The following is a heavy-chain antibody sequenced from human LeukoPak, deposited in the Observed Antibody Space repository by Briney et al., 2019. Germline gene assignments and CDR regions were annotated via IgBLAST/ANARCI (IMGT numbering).Heavy chain of an antibody. CDR1: GGSISSGGYY. CDR2: IYYSGST. J-gene: IGHJ6*03. V-gene: IGHV4-31*03. D-gene: IGHD1-14*01. CDR3: ARVAEQPYYYYYMDV. Sequence: SETLSLTCTVSGGSISSGGYYWSWIRQHPGKGLERIGYIYYSGSTYYNPSLKSRVTISVDTSKNQFSLKLSSVTAADTAVYYCARVAEQPYYYYYMDVWGKGTTVTVSS.